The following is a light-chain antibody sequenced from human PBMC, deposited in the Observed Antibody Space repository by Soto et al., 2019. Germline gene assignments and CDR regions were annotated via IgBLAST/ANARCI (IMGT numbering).Light chain of an antibody. V-gene: IGLV2-8*01. CDR3: SSYAGSNNVV. CDR1: SSDVGGYNY. Sequence: QSALTQPPSASGSPGQSVTISCTGTSSDVGGYNYVSWYQQHPGKAPKLMIYEVSKRPSGVPDRFSGSKSGNTASLTVSGIQAEDEADYYCSSYAGSNNVVFCGGTKLTVL. J-gene: IGLJ2*01. CDR2: EVS.